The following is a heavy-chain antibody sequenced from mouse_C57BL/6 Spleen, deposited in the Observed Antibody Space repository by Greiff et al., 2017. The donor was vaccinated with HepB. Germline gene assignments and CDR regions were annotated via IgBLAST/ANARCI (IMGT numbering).Heavy chain of an antibody. Sequence: VQLQQPGAELVKPGASVKLSCKASGYTFTSYWMQWVKQRPGQGLEWIGEIDPSDSYTNYNQKFKGKATLTVDTSSSTAYMQLSSLTSEDSAVYYCGSTIDYWGQGTTLTVSS. J-gene: IGHJ2*01. V-gene: IGHV1-50*01. D-gene: IGHD1-1*01. CDR1: GYTFTSYW. CDR2: IDPSDSYT. CDR3: GSTIDY.